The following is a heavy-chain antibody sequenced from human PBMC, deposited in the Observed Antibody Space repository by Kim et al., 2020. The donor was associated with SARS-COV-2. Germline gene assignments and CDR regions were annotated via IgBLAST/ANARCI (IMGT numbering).Heavy chain of an antibody. CDR3: ARDSWNSLPYVDIVATIWDYYYGMDV. CDR1: GYTFTSYG. D-gene: IGHD5-12*01. J-gene: IGHJ6*02. Sequence: ASVKVSCKASGYTFTSYGISWVRQAPGQGLEWMGWISAYNGNTNYAQKLQGRVTMTTDTSTSTAYMELRSLRSDDTAVYYCARDSWNSLPYVDIVATIWDYYYGMDVWGQGTTVTVSS. CDR2: ISAYNGNT. V-gene: IGHV1-18*01.